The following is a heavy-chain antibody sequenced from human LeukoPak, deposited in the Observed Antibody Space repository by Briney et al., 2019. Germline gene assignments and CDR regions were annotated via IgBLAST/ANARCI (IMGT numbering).Heavy chain of an antibody. J-gene: IGHJ4*02. D-gene: IGHD3-10*01. Sequence: PGGSLRLSCAASGFTFSDYYMTWIRQTPGKGLEWLSDITYSGSSIYYADSVKGRFTISRDNTKKSLYLQMNRLRAEDTALYYCVARRFYRPGSPHWGQGTLVTVSS. CDR1: GFTFSDYY. CDR3: VARRFYRPGSPH. CDR2: ITYSGSSI. V-gene: IGHV3-11*04.